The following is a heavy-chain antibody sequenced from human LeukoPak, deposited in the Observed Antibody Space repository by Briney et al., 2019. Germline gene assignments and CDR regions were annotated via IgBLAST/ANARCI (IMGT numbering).Heavy chain of an antibody. CDR3: ARGRGEGRGIAMVRGVRAPSYNWFDP. Sequence: PSETLSLTCTVSGGSISSSTYYWGWIRQPPGKGLEWIGSMYYSSGNTYYNPSLKSRVTISVDTSKNQFSLKLSSVTAADTAVYYRARGRGEGRGIAMVRGVRAPSYNWFDPWGHGTQVTVSS. D-gene: IGHD3-10*01. CDR1: GGSISSSTYY. V-gene: IGHV4-39*07. J-gene: IGHJ5*02. CDR2: MYYSSGNT.